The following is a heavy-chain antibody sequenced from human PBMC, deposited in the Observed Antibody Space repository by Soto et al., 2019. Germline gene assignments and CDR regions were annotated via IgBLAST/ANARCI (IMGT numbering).Heavy chain of an antibody. D-gene: IGHD2-21*01. J-gene: IGHJ4*02. CDR1: GFTFSSYW. CDR2: MNMDGNRI. Sequence: EVQLVESGGGLVQPGGSLRLSCAASGFTFSSYWMHWVRQAPGKGLEWVSRMNMDGNRISYVDSVKGRCTISRDKAKNTFYMEMNSARVEDTAVYYCVRGDGDRYDGHGYLGRHWGQGSLVTVSS. CDR3: VRGDGDRYDGHGYLGRH. V-gene: IGHV3-74*01.